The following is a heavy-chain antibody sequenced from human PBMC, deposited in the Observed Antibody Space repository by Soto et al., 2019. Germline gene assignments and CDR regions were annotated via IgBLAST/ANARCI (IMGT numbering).Heavy chain of an antibody. D-gene: IGHD2-2*01. CDR1: GYTFTSYG. CDR2: ISAYNGNT. J-gene: IGHJ4*02. CDR3: ARDTRVQYQLLYNDY. V-gene: IGHV1-18*01. Sequence: ASVKVSCKASGYTFTSYGISWVRQAPGQGLEWMGWISAYNGNTNYAQKLRGRVTMTTDTSTSTAYMELRSLRSDDTAVYYCARDTRVQYQLLYNDYWGQGTLVTVSS.